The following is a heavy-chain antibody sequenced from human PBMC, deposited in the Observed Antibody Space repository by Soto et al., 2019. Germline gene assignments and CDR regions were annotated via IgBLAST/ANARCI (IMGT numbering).Heavy chain of an antibody. V-gene: IGHV4-34*01. D-gene: IGHD3-10*01. J-gene: IGHJ6*03. CDR1: GGSFSGYY. Sequence: SETLSLTCAVYGGSFSGYYWSWIRQPPGKGLEWIGEINHSGSTNYNPSLKSRVTISVDTSKNQFSLKLSSVTAADTAVYYCARGFRGISPYYYMDVWGKGTTVTVSS. CDR2: INHSGST. CDR3: ARGFRGISPYYYMDV.